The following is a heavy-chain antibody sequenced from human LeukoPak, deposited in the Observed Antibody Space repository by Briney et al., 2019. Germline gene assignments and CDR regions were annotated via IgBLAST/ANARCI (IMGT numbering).Heavy chain of an antibody. V-gene: IGHV3-48*03. CDR1: GFTFSSYE. J-gene: IGHJ4*02. Sequence: PGGSLRLSCAASGFTFSSYEMNWVRQAPGKGLERVSYISSSGSTIYYADSVKGRFTISRDNAKNSLYLQMNSLRAEDTAVYYCATYGDYVSFDYWGQGALVTVSS. CDR3: ATYGDYVSFDY. CDR2: ISSSGSTI. D-gene: IGHD4-17*01.